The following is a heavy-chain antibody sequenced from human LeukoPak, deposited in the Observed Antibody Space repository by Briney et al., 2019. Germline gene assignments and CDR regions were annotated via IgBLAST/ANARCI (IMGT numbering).Heavy chain of an antibody. D-gene: IGHD3-16*02. CDR2: IKQDGSKK. CDR1: GFTFSSYW. J-gene: IGHJ4*02. Sequence: GGSLRLSCAASGFTFSSYWMTWVRQAPGKGLEWVANIKQDGSKKYYVDSVKGRFTISRDNAKNSLFLQMNSLRAEDTAVYYCARGSFLITFGGLIVWGQGTLVTVSS. V-gene: IGHV3-7*04. CDR3: ARGSFLITFGGLIV.